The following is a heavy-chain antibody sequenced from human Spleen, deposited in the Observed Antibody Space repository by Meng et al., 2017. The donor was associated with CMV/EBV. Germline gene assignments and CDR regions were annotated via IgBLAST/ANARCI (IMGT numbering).Heavy chain of an antibody. D-gene: IGHD6-19*01. CDR3: ARPKDIETWLADAFDI. V-gene: IGHV3-7*01. Sequence: GESLKISCAASGFTFSNAWMRWVRQAPGKGLEWVTNIKEDGSAKFYVDSVKGRFTISRDNAKNSLHLQMDSLRAEDTAVYYCARPKDIETWLADAFDIWGQGTMVTVS. J-gene: IGHJ3*02. CDR1: GFTFSNAW. CDR2: IKEDGSAK.